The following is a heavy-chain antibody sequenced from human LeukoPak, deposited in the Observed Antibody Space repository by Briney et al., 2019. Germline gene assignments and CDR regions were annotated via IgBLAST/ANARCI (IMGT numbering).Heavy chain of an antibody. Sequence: GRSLRLSCAASGFTFSSYAMHWVRQAPGKGLEWVSGISWNSGSIGYADSVKGRFTISRDNAKNSLYLQMNSLRAEDTAVYYCAKSAPTYDILTGLDYWGQGTLVTVSS. CDR3: AKSAPTYDILTGLDY. V-gene: IGHV3-9*01. J-gene: IGHJ4*02. CDR1: GFTFSSYA. CDR2: ISWNSGSI. D-gene: IGHD3-9*01.